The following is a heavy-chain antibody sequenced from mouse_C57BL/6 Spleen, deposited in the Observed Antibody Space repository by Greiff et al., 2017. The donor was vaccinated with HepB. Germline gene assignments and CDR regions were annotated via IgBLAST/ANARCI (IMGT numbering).Heavy chain of an antibody. CDR2: INPANGNT. D-gene: IGHD2-3*01. J-gene: IGHJ4*01. CDR3: ARRMMVTTNAMDY. V-gene: IGHV14-3*01. CDR1: GFNIKNTY. Sequence: EVQLQQSVAELVRPGASVKLSCTASGFNIKNTYMHWVKQRPEQGLEWVGRINPANGNTKYAPKFKGKATITADTSSNTAYLQLSSLTSEDTAIYYCARRMMVTTNAMDYWGQGTSVTVSS.